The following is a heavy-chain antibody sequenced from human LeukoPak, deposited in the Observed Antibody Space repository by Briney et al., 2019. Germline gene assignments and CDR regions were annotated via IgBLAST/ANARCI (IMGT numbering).Heavy chain of an antibody. V-gene: IGHV3-30*02. CDR1: GFTFSSYG. D-gene: IGHD6-13*01. CDR2: IRYDGSNK. Sequence: GGSLRLSCAASGFTFSSYGMHWVRQAPGKGLEWVAFIRYDGSNKYYADSVKGRFTISRDNSKNTLYLQMNSLRAEDTAAYYCAKGAAPYSSSWYYFDYWGQGTLVTVSS. CDR3: AKGAAPYSSSWYYFDY. J-gene: IGHJ4*02.